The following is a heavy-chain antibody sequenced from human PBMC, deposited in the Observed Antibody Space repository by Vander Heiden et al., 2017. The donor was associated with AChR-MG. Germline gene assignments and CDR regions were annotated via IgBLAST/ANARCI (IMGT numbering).Heavy chain of an antibody. CDR3: ARLRGIGNYGMDV. CDR2: IYPGDSET. CDR1: GYTFTSYY. V-gene: IGHV5-51*01. Sequence: EVQLVQSGAAVKKPGESLTISCKGSGYTFTSYYIAWVRQMPGKGLEWMGLIYPGDSETKHSPSFQGQVTISVDKSISTAYLQWSSLKASDTAMYYCARLRGIGNYGMDVWGQGTTVTGSS. J-gene: IGHJ6*02. D-gene: IGHD3-16*01.